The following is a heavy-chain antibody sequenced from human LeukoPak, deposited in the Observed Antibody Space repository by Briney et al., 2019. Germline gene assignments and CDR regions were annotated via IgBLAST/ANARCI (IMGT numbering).Heavy chain of an antibody. Sequence: GGSLRLSCAASGFTFSSYAMSWVRQAPGKGLEWVSAISGSGGSTYYADSVKGRFTISGDNSKNTLYLQMNSLRAEDTAVYYCAKVVYGDSGYYYGMDVWGQGTTVTVSS. CDR3: AKVVYGDSGYYYGMDV. CDR1: GFTFSSYA. D-gene: IGHD4-17*01. J-gene: IGHJ6*02. V-gene: IGHV3-23*01. CDR2: ISGSGGST.